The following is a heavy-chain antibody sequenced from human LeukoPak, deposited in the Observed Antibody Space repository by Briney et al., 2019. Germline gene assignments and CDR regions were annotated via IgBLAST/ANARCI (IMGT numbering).Heavy chain of an antibody. CDR1: SGSISSYC. V-gene: IGHV4-4*07. CDR3: ARESITVAGREYYFDS. J-gene: IGHJ4*02. D-gene: IGHD6-19*01. CDR2: FYTLGST. Sequence: PSQTLSLTCTVSSGSISSYCSSWIRQPAGKGREWVGRFYTLGSTNYKPSLKSRVTMSVDTSKNQFSLNLSSVTAADTAVYYCARESITVAGREYYFDSWGQGTLVTVSS.